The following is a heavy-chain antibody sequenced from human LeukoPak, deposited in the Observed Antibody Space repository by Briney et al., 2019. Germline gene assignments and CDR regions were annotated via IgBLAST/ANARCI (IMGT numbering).Heavy chain of an antibody. CDR3: AEIPEYYYGSRDDAFDI. J-gene: IGHJ3*02. D-gene: IGHD3-10*01. V-gene: IGHV3-23*01. CDR2: ISGSGGST. CDR1: GFTFSSYA. Sequence: GGSLRLSCAAPGFTFSSYAMSWVRQAPGKGLEWVSAISGSGGSTYYADSVKGRFTISRDNSKNTLYLQMNSLRAEDTAVYYCAEIPEYYYGSRDDAFDIWGQGTMVTVSS.